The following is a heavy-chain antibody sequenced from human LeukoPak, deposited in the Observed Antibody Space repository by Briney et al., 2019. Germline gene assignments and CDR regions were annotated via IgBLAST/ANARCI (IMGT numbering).Heavy chain of an antibody. J-gene: IGHJ4*02. CDR2: INSDGSST. Sequence: PGGSLRLSCAASGFTFSSYWMHWVRQAPGKGLVWVSRINSDGSSTSYADSVKGRFTISRDNAKNTLYLQMNSLRAEDTAVYYCASMDLWRFGKLSVDYWGQGTLVTVSS. V-gene: IGHV3-74*01. CDR3: ASMDLWRFGKLSVDY. D-gene: IGHD3-10*01. CDR1: GFTFSSYW.